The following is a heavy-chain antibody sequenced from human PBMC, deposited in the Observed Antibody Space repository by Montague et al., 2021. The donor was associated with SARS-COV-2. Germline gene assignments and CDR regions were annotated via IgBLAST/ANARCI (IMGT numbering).Heavy chain of an antibody. V-gene: IGHV4-61*08. CDR3: ASVSWSAAATRSDS. J-gene: IGHJ4*02. CDR2: INCSSNT. CDR1: GGSFSGYDYY. Sequence: SETLSLTCTVSGGSFSGYDYYWSWMPPPQGKGRKWVGYINCSSNTNSTPSLKSRVTIALYTSQNQFNLTLTSVTAADTDVYYCASVSWSAAATRSDSWGQGTLVTVSS. D-gene: IGHD2-15*01.